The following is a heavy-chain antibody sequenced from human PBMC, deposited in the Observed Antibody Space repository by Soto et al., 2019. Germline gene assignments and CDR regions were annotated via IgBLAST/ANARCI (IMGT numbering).Heavy chain of an antibody. Sequence: QVQLVQSGAEVKKPGSSVKVSCKASGGSFSREAINWVRQAPGQGPEWMGGILPIFGTADYAQKFQGRVTITADVSTTTAYMELSSLRSEDTAVYYCARGHEFGGNSDALDVWGQGTMVTVSS. CDR3: ARGHEFGGNSDALDV. CDR2: ILPIFGTA. D-gene: IGHD2-15*01. CDR1: GGSFSREA. V-gene: IGHV1-69*12. J-gene: IGHJ3*01.